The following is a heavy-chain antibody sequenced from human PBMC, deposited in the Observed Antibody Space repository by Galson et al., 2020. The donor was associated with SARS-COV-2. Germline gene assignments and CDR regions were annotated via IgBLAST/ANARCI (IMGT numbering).Heavy chain of an antibody. V-gene: IGHV3-23*01. J-gene: IGHJ3*01. CDR1: GFTFNNYA. D-gene: IGHD1-1*01. CDR3: AKSGEQLNIYDAVDL. CDR2: ITGSGSAT. Sequence: QSGGSLRLSCAASGFTFNNYAMNWVRQAPGKGLESVSAITGSGSATYYAASVKGRFTISRHNSKHTLYLEMGSLRAEDTAVYYCAKSGEQLNIYDAVDLWGQGTMVAVSS.